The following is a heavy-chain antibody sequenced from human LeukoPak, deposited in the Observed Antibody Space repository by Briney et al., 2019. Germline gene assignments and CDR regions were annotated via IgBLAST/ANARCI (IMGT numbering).Heavy chain of an antibody. J-gene: IGHJ3*02. CDR2: INPSGGST. Sequence: ASVKVSCKASGYTFTSYYMHWVRQAPGQGLEWMGIINPSGGSTSYAQKFQGRVTMTRDMSTSTVYMELSSLRSEDTAVYYCAREPRFRRWQSDAFDIWGQGTMVTVSS. D-gene: IGHD5-24*01. CDR1: GYTFTSYY. V-gene: IGHV1-46*01. CDR3: AREPRFRRWQSDAFDI.